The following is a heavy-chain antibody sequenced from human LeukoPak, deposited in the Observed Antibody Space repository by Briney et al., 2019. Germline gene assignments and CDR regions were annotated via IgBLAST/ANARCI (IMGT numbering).Heavy chain of an antibody. CDR1: GYTFTSYD. CDR3: ATDGRWDYYDSRSNWFDP. V-gene: IGHV1-8*01. Sequence: GASVKVSCKASGYTFTSYDINWVRPATGQGLEWVGWMNPNSGNTGYAQKFQGRVTMTEDTSTDTAYMELSSLRSEDTAVYYCATDGRWDYYDSRSNWFDPWGQGTLVTVSS. J-gene: IGHJ5*02. D-gene: IGHD3-22*01. CDR2: MNPNSGNT.